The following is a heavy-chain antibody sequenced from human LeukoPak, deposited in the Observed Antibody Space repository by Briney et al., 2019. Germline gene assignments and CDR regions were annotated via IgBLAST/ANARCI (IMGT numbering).Heavy chain of an antibody. CDR2: INPNSGTI. CDR1: GYTFTGYY. CDR3: ATSLSSGTLFDY. D-gene: IGHD3-16*02. Sequence: GASVSVSCKASGYTFTGYYMSWVRQAPGQGLEWMGWINPNSGTINYAQKFQGRVAMTTDTSVNTAYMELSRLRSDDTAVYYCATSLSSGTLFDYWGQGALATLPS. V-gene: IGHV1-2*02. J-gene: IGHJ4*02.